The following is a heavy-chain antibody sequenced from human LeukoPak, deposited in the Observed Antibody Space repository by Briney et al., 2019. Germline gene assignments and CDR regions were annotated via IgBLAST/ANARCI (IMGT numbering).Heavy chain of an antibody. V-gene: IGHV1-2*02. CDR1: GYTFTSHG. J-gene: IGHJ6*03. CDR2: INPNSGVT. Sequence: GSVKVSCKASGYTFTSHGISWVRQAPGQGLEWMGWINPNSGVTNYAQKLQGRVTITRDTSIDTAYMQLSRLRSDDTAVYYCAKDRYGDYEAPFHYYMDAWGRGTTVTVSS. D-gene: IGHD5-12*01. CDR3: AKDRYGDYEAPFHYYMDA.